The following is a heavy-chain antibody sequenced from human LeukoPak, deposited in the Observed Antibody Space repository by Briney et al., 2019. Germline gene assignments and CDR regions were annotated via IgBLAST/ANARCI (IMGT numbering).Heavy chain of an antibody. Sequence: GSLRLSCAASGFTFSSYAMSWVRQAPGKGLEWIGRIYTSGSTNYNPSLKSRVTISVDTSKNQFSLKLSSVTAADTAVYYCARESVDLSKSNWFDPWGQGTLVTVSS. CDR3: ARESVDLSKSNWFDP. D-gene: IGHD4-23*01. CDR2: IYTSGST. J-gene: IGHJ5*02. V-gene: IGHV4-4*08. CDR1: GFTFSSYA.